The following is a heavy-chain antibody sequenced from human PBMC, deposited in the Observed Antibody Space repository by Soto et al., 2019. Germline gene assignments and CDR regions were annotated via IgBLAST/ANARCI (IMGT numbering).Heavy chain of an antibody. CDR1: GGSISSSSYY. CDR2: IYYSGST. V-gene: IGHV4-39*07. D-gene: IGHD6-13*01. Sequence: SETLSLTCTVSGGSISSSSYYWGWIRQPPGKGLEWIGCIYYSGSTNYNPSLKSRVTISVDTSKNQFSLKLSSVTAADTAVYYCAKQQLVLAFDIWGQGTMVTVSS. J-gene: IGHJ3*02. CDR3: AKQQLVLAFDI.